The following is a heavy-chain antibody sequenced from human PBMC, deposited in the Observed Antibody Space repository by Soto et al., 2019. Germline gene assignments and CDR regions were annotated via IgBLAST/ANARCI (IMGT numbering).Heavy chain of an antibody. CDR3: AKADGQQWLLPHLEN. J-gene: IGHJ4*02. D-gene: IGHD6-19*01. Sequence: EVQLLESGGGLVRPGESLRLSCAASGFNFNKYAMRWVRQAPGEGLEWVSGISCGGGTASYADSVKGRFTIARDEAKNTMYLDMNSLRVEDTAEYYCAKADGQQWLLPHLENWGRGTLFTV. CDR1: GFNFNKYA. V-gene: IGHV3-23*01. CDR2: ISCGGGTA.